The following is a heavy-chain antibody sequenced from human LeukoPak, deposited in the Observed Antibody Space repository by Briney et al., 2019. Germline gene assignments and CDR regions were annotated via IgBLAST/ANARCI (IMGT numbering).Heavy chain of an antibody. V-gene: IGHV4-34*01. CDR2: INHSGST. Sequence: SETLSLTCGVDAGSLSGYYWSWIRQPPGKGLEWIGEINHSGSTNSNPSLKSRVTISVDTSKNHFSLRLSSVTAADTAVYYCARPDCSSTSCKVVAFDIWGQGTMVTVSS. D-gene: IGHD2-2*01. J-gene: IGHJ3*02. CDR1: AGSLSGYY. CDR3: ARPDCSSTSCKVVAFDI.